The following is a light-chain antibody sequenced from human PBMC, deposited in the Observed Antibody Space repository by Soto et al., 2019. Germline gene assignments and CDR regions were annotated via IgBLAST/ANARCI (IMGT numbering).Light chain of an antibody. CDR3: QQRSNWPIT. Sequence: EILLTQSPATLSLSPGKRATLSGRASQSVSSYLAWYHQKPGQAPRLLIYDASNRATGIPARFSGSGSGTDFTLTISSLEPEDFAVYYCQQRSNWPITFGQGTRLEIK. CDR1: QSVSSY. V-gene: IGKV3-11*01. CDR2: DAS. J-gene: IGKJ5*01.